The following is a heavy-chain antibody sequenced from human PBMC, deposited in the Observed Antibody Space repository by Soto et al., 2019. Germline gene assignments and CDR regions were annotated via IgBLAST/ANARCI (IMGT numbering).Heavy chain of an antibody. CDR1: GYTFTSYY. CDR2: INPSGGST. Sequence: ASVKVSCKASGYTFTSYYMHWVRQAPGQGLEWMGIINPSGGSTSYAQKFQGRVTITADESTSTAYMELSSLRSEDTAVYYCAGPPELTRIYYYYGMDVWGQGTTVTVSS. D-gene: IGHD1-7*01. CDR3: AGPPELTRIYYYYGMDV. V-gene: IGHV1-46*01. J-gene: IGHJ6*02.